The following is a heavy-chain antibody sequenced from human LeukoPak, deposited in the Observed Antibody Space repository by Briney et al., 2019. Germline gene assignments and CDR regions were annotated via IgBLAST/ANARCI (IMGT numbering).Heavy chain of an antibody. J-gene: IGHJ5*02. CDR1: GVSISSSNSY. CDR2: IYYSGST. V-gene: IGHV4-39*07. Sequence: SETLSLTCTVSGVSISSSNSYWGWIRQPPGKGLEWIGSIYYSGSTNYNPSLKSRVTISVDTSKNQFSLKLSSVTAADTAVYYCARGPLTTVTTGGRWFDPWGQGTLVTVSS. CDR3: ARGPLTTVTTGGRWFDP. D-gene: IGHD4-17*01.